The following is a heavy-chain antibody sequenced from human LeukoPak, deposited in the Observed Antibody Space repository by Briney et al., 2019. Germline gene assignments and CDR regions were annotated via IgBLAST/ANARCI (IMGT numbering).Heavy chain of an antibody. D-gene: IGHD4-11*01. J-gene: IGHJ4*02. CDR2: INSDGSST. CDR3: TTSDINYRPFDN. V-gene: IGHV3-74*03. Sequence: GGSLRLSCAASGFTFSGFPMHWVRQVPGKGLVWVSRINSDGSSTTYADSVKGRFTISRDNAKNSLFLQVSSLRAEDTAVYYCTTSDINYRPFDNWGQGTLVTVSS. CDR1: GFTFSGFP.